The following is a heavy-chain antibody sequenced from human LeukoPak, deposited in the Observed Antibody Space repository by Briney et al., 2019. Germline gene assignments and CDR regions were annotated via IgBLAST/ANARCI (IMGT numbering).Heavy chain of an antibody. V-gene: IGHV1-46*01. D-gene: IGHD2-2*01. Sequence: ASVKVSCKASGYTFTSYYMHWVRQAPGQGLEWMGIINPSGGSTSYAQKFQGRVTMTRDTSTSTVYMELSSLRSEDTAVYHCARDPSIVVVPAAYYFDYWGQGTLVTVSS. CDR1: GYTFTSYY. CDR2: INPSGGST. CDR3: ARDPSIVVVPAAYYFDY. J-gene: IGHJ4*02.